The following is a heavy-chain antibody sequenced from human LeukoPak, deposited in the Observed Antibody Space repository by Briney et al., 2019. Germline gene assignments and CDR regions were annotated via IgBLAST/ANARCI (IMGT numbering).Heavy chain of an antibody. Sequence: SETLSPTCTVSGGSISSYYWSWIRQPPGKGLEWIGEINHSGSTNYNPSLKSRVTISVDTSKNQFSLKLSSVTAADTAVYYCARVGANRRKGYYFDYWGQGTLVTVSS. J-gene: IGHJ4*02. CDR2: INHSGST. V-gene: IGHV4-34*01. CDR1: GGSISSYY. CDR3: ARVGANRRKGYYFDY.